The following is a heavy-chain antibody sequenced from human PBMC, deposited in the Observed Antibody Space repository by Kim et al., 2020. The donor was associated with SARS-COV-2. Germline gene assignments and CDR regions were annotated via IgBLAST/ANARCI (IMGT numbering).Heavy chain of an antibody. CDR2: FSPEDGAT. V-gene: IGHV1-24*01. CDR3: ARVSGDIVPEPSAMGGPPRSTFYYNGMDV. CDR1: GSTLTELC. Sequence: ASVKVSCKVSGSTLTELCIHWVRQAPGKGLEWMGGFSPEDGATIYAQKFQGRLTMTEDTSTDTAYMELSSLRSEDTAVYYCARVSGDIVPEPSAMGGPPRSTFYYNGMDVWGQGTTVTVSS. J-gene: IGHJ6*02. D-gene: IGHD2-2*01.